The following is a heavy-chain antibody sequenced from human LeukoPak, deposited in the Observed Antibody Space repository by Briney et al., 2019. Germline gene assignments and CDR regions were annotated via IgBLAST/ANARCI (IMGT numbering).Heavy chain of an antibody. V-gene: IGHV3-30*02. J-gene: IGHJ6*03. D-gene: IGHD1-26*01. CDR1: GFTFTDYN. CDR3: AKVSADYMDV. CDR2: IRFDASDK. Sequence: GGSLRLSCAASGFTFTDYNMHWVRQAPGKGLEWVAFIRFDASDKYYPDSVKGRFTISRDNSKNTLYLQMNSLRPEDTAVYYCAKVSADYMDVWGKGTTVTISS.